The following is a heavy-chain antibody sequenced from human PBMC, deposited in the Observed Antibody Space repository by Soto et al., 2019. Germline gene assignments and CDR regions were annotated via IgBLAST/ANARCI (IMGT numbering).Heavy chain of an antibody. V-gene: IGHV3-66*01. Sequence: PGVSLRLSCAASGFTVSSNYMSWVRQAPGKGLEWVSVIYSGGSTYYADSVKGRFTISRDNSKNTLYLQMNSLRAEDTAVYYCASFEYSSSTRNLGLIEDAFDIWGQGTMVTVSS. CDR3: ASFEYSSSTRNLGLIEDAFDI. CDR2: IYSGGST. CDR1: GFTVSSNY. J-gene: IGHJ3*02. D-gene: IGHD6-6*01.